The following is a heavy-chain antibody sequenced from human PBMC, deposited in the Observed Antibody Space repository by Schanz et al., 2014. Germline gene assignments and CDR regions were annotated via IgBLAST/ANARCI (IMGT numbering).Heavy chain of an antibody. CDR2: INAGTGNT. V-gene: IGHV1-3*01. CDR3: ARGTMPGTFDI. D-gene: IGHD2-2*01. J-gene: IGHJ3*02. CDR1: GYTFSSYT. Sequence: QVQLVQSGAEMKKPGASVKVSCKASGYTFSSYTINWVRQAPGQRLEWMGWINAGTGNTEYSQKFQGRVTITADKSTSTAYMELSSLRYEDTALYYCARGTMPGTFDIWGQGTMVTVSS.